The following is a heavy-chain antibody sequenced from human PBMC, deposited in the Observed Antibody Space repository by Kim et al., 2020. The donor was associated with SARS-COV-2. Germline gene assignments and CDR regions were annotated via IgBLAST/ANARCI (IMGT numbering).Heavy chain of an antibody. J-gene: IGHJ4*02. Sequence: GGSLRRSCTASGFTFGDYAMSWVRQAPGKGLEWVGFIRSKAYGGTTEYAASVKGRFTISRDDSKSIAYLQMNSLKTEDTAVYYCTREDFWSGYVDYWGQGTLVTVSS. CDR1: GFTFGDYA. CDR2: IRSKAYGGTT. CDR3: TREDFWSGYVDY. V-gene: IGHV3-49*04. D-gene: IGHD3-3*01.